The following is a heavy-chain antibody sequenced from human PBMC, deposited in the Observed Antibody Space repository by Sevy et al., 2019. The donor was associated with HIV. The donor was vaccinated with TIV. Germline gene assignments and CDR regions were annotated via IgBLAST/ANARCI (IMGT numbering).Heavy chain of an antibody. CDR2: INPDGSKI. CDR3: ARETDNSARWLDP. J-gene: IGHJ5*02. Sequence: GGSLRLSCEASAINIRDYWMNWVRQAPGKGLEWVANINPDGSKIYYAESVKGRFTISRDNSKNTLFLQMNSLTVEDTAVYYCARETDNSARWLDPWGQGTLVTVSS. CDR1: AINIRDYW. V-gene: IGHV3-7*01. D-gene: IGHD4-4*01.